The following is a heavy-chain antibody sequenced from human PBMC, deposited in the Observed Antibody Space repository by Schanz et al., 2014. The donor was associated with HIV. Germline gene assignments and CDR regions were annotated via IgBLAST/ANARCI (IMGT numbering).Heavy chain of an antibody. D-gene: IGHD3-3*01. J-gene: IGHJ6*02. V-gene: IGHV1-69*01. CDR1: GGTFSSYA. CDR3: ARGRQDYDFWSGEKEEEEMEG. Sequence: QVQLVQSGAEVKKPGSSVKVSCKASGGTFSSYAISWVRQAPGQGLEWMGGIIPIFGTPNYSQKFQGRVTITADESTSAAYLELSSLRSEDTAVYYCARGRQDYDFWSGEKEEEEMEGWVHWTTVTVSS. CDR2: IIPIFGTP.